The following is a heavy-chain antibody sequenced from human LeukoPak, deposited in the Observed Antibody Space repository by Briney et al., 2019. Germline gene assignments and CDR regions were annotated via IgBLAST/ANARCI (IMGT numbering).Heavy chain of an antibody. V-gene: IGHV3-74*01. J-gene: IGHJ4*02. CDR3: AKEVYSSSSGFRFDY. CDR1: GFTFNIYW. CDR2: INSDGSDI. Sequence: PGGSLRLSCAASGFTFNIYWMHWVRQAPGKGLVWVSRINSDGSDITYADSVKGRFSISRDNSKNTLYLQMNSLRADDTAVYYCAKEVYSSSSGFRFDYWGQGTLVTVSS. D-gene: IGHD6-6*01.